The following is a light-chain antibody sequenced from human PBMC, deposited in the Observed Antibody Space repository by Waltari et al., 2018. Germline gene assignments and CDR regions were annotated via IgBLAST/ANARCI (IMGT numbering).Light chain of an antibody. V-gene: IGKV1-33*01. CDR2: DAS. CDR3: QQYDDLPLT. Sequence: DTQMTKSTSSLSASVLSRVDITCQASQDIINYLNWYQQKPGKAPKLLIYDASNLETGVPSRFSACGSGTDFTLTISSLQPEDIATYYCQQYDDLPLTFGGGTKVEIK. CDR1: QDIINY. J-gene: IGKJ4*01.